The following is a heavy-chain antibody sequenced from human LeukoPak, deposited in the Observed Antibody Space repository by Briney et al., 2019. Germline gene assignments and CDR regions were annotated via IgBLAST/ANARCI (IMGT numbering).Heavy chain of an antibody. CDR2: IHHSGST. J-gene: IGHJ5*02. Sequence: PSGTLSLTCAVSGASISSSNWWNWVRQPPGKGLEWIGEIHHSGSTHYNPSLKSPVTMSVDKSKNQFSLNLSSVTAADTAVYYCARDRGANWNYIGWFDPWGQGTLVTVSS. CDR3: ARDRGANWNYIGWFDP. V-gene: IGHV4-4*02. D-gene: IGHD1-7*01. CDR1: GASISSSNW.